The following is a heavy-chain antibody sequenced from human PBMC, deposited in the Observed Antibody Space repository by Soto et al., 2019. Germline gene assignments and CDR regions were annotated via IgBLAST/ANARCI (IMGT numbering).Heavy chain of an antibody. CDR2: ISSSGSTI. CDR1: GFTFSDYY. D-gene: IGHD6-19*01. CDR3: AKDRVMEQWLVFDY. V-gene: IGHV3-11*01. J-gene: IGHJ4*02. Sequence: GGSLRLSCAASGFTFSDYYITWIRQAPGKGLEWVSYISSSGSTISYADSVKGRFTISRDNAKNTLYLQMNSLRAEDTAVYYCAKDRVMEQWLVFDYWGQGTLVTVSS.